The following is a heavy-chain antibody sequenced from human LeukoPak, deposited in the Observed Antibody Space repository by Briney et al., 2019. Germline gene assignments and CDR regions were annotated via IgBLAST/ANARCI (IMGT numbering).Heavy chain of an antibody. Sequence: GGSLRLSCAASGFTFSSYSLNWVRQAPGKGLEWVSYISSSSATIYYADSVRGRFTISRDNAKNSLYLQMNSLRAEDTAVYYCATTGGYSSGWYGPDYWGQGTLVTVSS. CDR1: GFTFSSYS. V-gene: IGHV3-48*01. D-gene: IGHD6-19*01. J-gene: IGHJ4*02. CDR3: ATTGGYSSGWYGPDY. CDR2: ISSSSATI.